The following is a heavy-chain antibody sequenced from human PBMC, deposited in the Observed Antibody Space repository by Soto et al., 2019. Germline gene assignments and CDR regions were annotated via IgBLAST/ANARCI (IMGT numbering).Heavy chain of an antibody. V-gene: IGHV4-4*02. Sequence: QVQLQESGPGLVKPSGTLSLTCAVSSGSISSSNWWSWVRQPPGKGLEWIGEIYHSGSTNYNPSPKRRVHISVDKAKNQFLLKLSSVAAADTGGYYCAGIGIPAALVGFGCFHPWGPGTLVTVSS. J-gene: IGHJ5*02. CDR1: SGSISSSNW. CDR2: IYHSGST. CDR3: AGIGIPAALVGFGCFHP. D-gene: IGHD5-18*01.